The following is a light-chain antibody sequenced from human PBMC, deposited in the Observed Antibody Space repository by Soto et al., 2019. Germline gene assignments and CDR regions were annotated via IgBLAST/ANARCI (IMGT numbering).Light chain of an antibody. CDR2: DAS. Sequence: DIQMTQSLPTLSASVGDRVTITCQASQDIGHFLSWYQQTRGKVTKLLIFDASNLETGVPSRFSGSGSGTDFTFTISSLQPEDIATYYCQQYDNLPLTFGGRTHVDI. CDR1: QDIGHF. V-gene: IGKV1-33*01. CDR3: QQYDNLPLT. J-gene: IGKJ4*01.